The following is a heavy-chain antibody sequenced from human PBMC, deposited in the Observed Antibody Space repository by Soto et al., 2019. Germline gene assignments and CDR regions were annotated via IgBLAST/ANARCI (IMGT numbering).Heavy chain of an antibody. CDR1: GFTFSGYA. D-gene: IGHD2-2*01. Sequence: GESLKISCAATGFTFSGYALSLVRQAQGKGRGWVSAIGGSGVVTYYADSVKGRFTISRDNSRNTLSLQMNSLRAEDTAIHYCAKDIWRGYCSSTTCTSPVASWGQGTLVTVSS. CDR3: AKDIWRGYCSSTTCTSPVAS. V-gene: IGHV3-23*01. J-gene: IGHJ4*02. CDR2: IGGSGVVT.